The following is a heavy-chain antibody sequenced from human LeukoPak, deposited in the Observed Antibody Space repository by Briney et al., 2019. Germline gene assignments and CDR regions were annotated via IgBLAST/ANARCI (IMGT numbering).Heavy chain of an antibody. D-gene: IGHD3-10*01. V-gene: IGHV3-7*01. Sequence: TGGSLRLSCAASGFTFSSYGMHWVRQAPGKGLEWVANIKQDGSEKYYVDSVKGRFTISRDNAKNSLYLQMNSPRAEDTAVYYCARDHGSMVRGVIGRSSDYYYHYYMDVWGKGTTVTVSS. CDR2: IKQDGSEK. CDR3: ARDHGSMVRGVIGRSSDYYYHYYMDV. CDR1: GFTFSSYG. J-gene: IGHJ6*03.